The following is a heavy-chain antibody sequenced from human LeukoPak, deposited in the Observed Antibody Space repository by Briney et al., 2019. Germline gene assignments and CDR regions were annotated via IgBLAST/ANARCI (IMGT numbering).Heavy chain of an antibody. D-gene: IGHD4-23*01. Sequence: GGSLRLSCAASGFTFSDYYMSWIRQAPGKGLEWVSYISSSSSYTNYADSVKGRFTISRDNAKNSLYLQMNSLRAEDTAVHYCARDIGYGVTSGYFDRWGRGTLFTVSS. V-gene: IGHV3-11*05. J-gene: IGHJ2*01. CDR1: GFTFSDYY. CDR2: ISSSSSYT. CDR3: ARDIGYGVTSGYFDR.